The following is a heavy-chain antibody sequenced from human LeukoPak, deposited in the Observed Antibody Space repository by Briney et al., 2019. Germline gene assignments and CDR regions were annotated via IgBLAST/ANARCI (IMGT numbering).Heavy chain of an antibody. CDR3: AKDYYGSGSYLPYD. CDR1: GYTFIGYY. Sequence: GASVKVSCKASGYTFIGYYMHWVRQAPGQGVEWMGWINPNSGGTNYAQKFQGRVTMTRDTSISTVYMELSRLRSDDTAVYYCAKDYYGSGSYLPYDWGQGTLVTVSS. CDR2: INPNSGGT. J-gene: IGHJ4*02. V-gene: IGHV1-2*02. D-gene: IGHD3-10*01.